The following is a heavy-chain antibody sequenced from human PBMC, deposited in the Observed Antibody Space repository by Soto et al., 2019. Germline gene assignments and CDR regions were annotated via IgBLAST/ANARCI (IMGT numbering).Heavy chain of an antibody. CDR1: DGSIATSSYF. J-gene: IGHJ5*02. CDR3: SRRAPEGFDP. V-gene: IGHV4-39*02. CDR2: IDYRGTI. Sequence: PSETLSLTCTVSDGSIATSSYFWAWIRRPPGKGLEWIGSIDYRGTIYNNPSLKSRVTISVDTSKNHFSLKLDSVTAADTALYYCSRRAPEGFDPWGQGTLVTGSS.